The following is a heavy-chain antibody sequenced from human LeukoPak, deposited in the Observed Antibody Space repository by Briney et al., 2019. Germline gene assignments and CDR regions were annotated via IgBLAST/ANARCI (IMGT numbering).Heavy chain of an antibody. J-gene: IGHJ4*02. D-gene: IGHD2-2*01. CDR3: PRADCSSTSCYDDY. CDR1: GGTFSSYA. CDR2: IIPIFGTA. V-gene: IGHV1-69*05. Sequence: SVKVSCKASGGTFSSYAISWVRQAPGQGLEWMGRIIPIFGTANYAQKFQGRVTITTDESTSTAYMELSSLRSEDTAVYYCPRADCSSTSCYDDYWGQGTLVTVSS.